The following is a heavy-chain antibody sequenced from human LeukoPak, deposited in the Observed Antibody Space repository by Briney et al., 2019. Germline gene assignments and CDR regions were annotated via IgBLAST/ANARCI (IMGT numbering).Heavy chain of an antibody. CDR2: IKFDGSER. D-gene: IGHD6-6*01. CDR1: GLTFSNYW. V-gene: IGHV3-7*01. CDR3: ARDYLSSSDY. Sequence: GGSLRLSCAASGLTFSNYWMSWVRQAPGKGLEWVANIKFDGSERYYVDSVKGRFTISRDNAKNSLYLQMNSLRAEDTAVYYCARDYLSSSDYWGQGTLVTVPS. J-gene: IGHJ4*02.